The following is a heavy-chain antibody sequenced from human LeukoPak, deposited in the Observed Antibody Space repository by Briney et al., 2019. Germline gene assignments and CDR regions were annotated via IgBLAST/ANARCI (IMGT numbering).Heavy chain of an antibody. Sequence: SSETLSLTCTVSGGSISSYYWSWIRQPPGKGLEWIGYIYYSGSTNYNPSLKSRVTISVDTSKNQFSLKLSSVTAADTAVYYCARHVLDYDSSGYRRYFDLWGRGTLVTVSS. J-gene: IGHJ2*01. CDR2: IYYSGST. D-gene: IGHD3-22*01. V-gene: IGHV4-59*08. CDR1: GGSISSYY. CDR3: ARHVLDYDSSGYRRYFDL.